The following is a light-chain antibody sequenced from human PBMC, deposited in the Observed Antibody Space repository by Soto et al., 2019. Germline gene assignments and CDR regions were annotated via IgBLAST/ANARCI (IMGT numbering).Light chain of an antibody. CDR2: TAS. Sequence: DIPMTQSPSSLSSSVGDRVTITCRASQNIYSYLNWYQQKPGTAPKLLIYTASNLQRGVPSKFSGSGSGTDFTLTISSLQPEDVATYYCQHSYSIPFTFGQGTKLEI. CDR3: QHSYSIPFT. V-gene: IGKV1-39*01. J-gene: IGKJ2*01. CDR1: QNIYSY.